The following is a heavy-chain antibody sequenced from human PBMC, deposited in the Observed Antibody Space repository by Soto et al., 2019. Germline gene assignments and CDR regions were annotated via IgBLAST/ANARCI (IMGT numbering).Heavy chain of an antibody. Sequence: GGSLRLSCAASGFTFNSFGMHWVRQAPGKGLEWVAVMSFDGNSKYYADSMKGRFIISRDNSKNTLYLEMNSLRAEDTAVYYCAKDKGRSLTGGMDVWGQGTTVTVSS. D-gene: IGHD3-9*01. V-gene: IGHV3-30*18. CDR1: GFTFNSFG. CDR2: MSFDGNSK. J-gene: IGHJ6*02. CDR3: AKDKGRSLTGGMDV.